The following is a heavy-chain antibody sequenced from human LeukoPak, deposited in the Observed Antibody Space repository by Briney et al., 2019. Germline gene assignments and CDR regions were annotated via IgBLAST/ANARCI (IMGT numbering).Heavy chain of an antibody. CDR3: ARAGYSGYDTPLEYDY. V-gene: IGHV4-38-2*01. CDR2: IYHSGCT. D-gene: IGHD5-12*01. CDR1: GYSISSGYY. Sequence: SETLSLTCAVSGYSISSGYYWGWIRQPPGKGLEWIGSIYHSGCTYYNPSLKSRVTISVDTSKNQFSLKLSSVTAADTAVYYCARAGYSGYDTPLEYDYWGQGTLVTVSS. J-gene: IGHJ4*02.